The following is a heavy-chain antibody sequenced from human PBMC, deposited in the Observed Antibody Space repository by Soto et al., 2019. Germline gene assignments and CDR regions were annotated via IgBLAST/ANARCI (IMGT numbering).Heavy chain of an antibody. J-gene: IGHJ4*02. V-gene: IGHV3-23*01. Sequence: EGSLILSCTASGFTFSSYAMSWVRQAPGKGLEWVSAISGSGGSTYYADSVEGRFTISRDNAKNSLYLQMNSLRAEDTAVYYCASEQWLILYWGQGTLVTVSS. CDR3: ASEQWLILY. CDR2: ISGSGGST. CDR1: GFTFSSYA. D-gene: IGHD6-19*01.